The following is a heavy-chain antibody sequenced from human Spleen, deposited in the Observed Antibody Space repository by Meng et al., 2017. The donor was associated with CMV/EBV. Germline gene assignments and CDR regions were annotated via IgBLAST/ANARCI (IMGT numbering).Heavy chain of an antibody. V-gene: IGHV1-2*02. J-gene: IGHJ6*02. CDR1: GFTFTDYY. CDR3: ARSRRDCTRTSCYVPDYYGLDV. Sequence: ASVKVSCKTFGFTFTDYYIHGVRQAPGQGLEWMGWINPNSGGTNSVETFQGRVTMTSDPSITTAHMEVISLRSDDTAIYYCARSRRDCTRTSCYVPDYYGLDVWGQGTTVTVSS. CDR2: INPNSGGT. D-gene: IGHD2-2*01.